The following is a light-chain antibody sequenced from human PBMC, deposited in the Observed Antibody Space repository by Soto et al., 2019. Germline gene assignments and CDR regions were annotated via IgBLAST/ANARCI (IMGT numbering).Light chain of an antibody. CDR3: QQRSNWPPFT. Sequence: EIVLTQSPATLSLSPGERATRSCRASQSVSRYLAWYQQKPGQAPRLLIYDASNRATGIPSRFSGSGSGTDFTLPISSIEPEDFAVYYCQQRSNWPPFTFGRGTKVDIK. J-gene: IGKJ3*01. CDR1: QSVSRY. V-gene: IGKV3-11*01. CDR2: DAS.